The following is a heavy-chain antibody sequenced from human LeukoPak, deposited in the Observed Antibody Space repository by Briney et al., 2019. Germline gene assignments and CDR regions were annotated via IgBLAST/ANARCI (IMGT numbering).Heavy chain of an antibody. V-gene: IGHV3-64*04. CDR1: GFTFSSYA. J-gene: IGHJ4*02. CDR2: ISSNGGST. D-gene: IGHD6-19*01. Sequence: GGSLRLSCSASGFTFSSYAMHWVRQAPGKGLEYVSAISSNGGSTYYADSVKGRFTISRDNSKNTLYLQMNSLRAEDTAVYYCASRVRLAGTGSGFDYWGQGTLVTVS. CDR3: ASRVRLAGTGSGFDY.